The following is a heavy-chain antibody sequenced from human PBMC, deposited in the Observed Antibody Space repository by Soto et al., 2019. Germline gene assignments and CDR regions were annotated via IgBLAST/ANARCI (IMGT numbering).Heavy chain of an antibody. V-gene: IGHV4-31*01. CDR2: ISYTGST. D-gene: IGHD5-12*01. CDR1: GGSVSSGDYY. CDR3: AQTGGYGTPGDY. J-gene: IGHJ4*02. Sequence: QVHLQESGPGLVKPSQTLSLNCTVSGGSVSSGDYYWTWIRQHPGKGLEWIGYISYTGSTYYNPSLDSQVSTSVDTSRTHFSLRLNSVTAADTAVYYRAQTGGYGTPGDYWGQGTLVTVSS.